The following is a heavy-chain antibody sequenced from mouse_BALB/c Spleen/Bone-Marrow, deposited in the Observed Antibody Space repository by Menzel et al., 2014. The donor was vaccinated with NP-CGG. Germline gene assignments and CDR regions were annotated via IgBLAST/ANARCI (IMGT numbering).Heavy chain of an antibody. CDR3: TGGGNWEDFVY. V-gene: IGHV5-17*02. J-gene: IGHJ2*01. Sequence: EVQLEETGGGLVQPGGSRKLSCAASGFTFSSFGMHWVRQAPEKGLEWIAYISSDSGAIFYADTVKGRFTISRDNPKNTLFLQMTSLRSEDTAIYFCTGGGNWEDFVYWGEGTTLTVSS. D-gene: IGHD4-1*01. CDR2: ISSDSGAI. CDR1: GFTFSSFG.